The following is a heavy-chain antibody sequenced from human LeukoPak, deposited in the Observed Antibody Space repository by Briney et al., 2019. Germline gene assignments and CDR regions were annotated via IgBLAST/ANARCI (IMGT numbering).Heavy chain of an antibody. J-gene: IGHJ4*02. CDR3: ARATVGFDY. V-gene: IGHV3-48*03. D-gene: IGHD3-3*01. CDR1: GFTFSSYE. CDR2: ISSSGSSI. Sequence: PGGSLRLSCAASGFTFSSYEMNWVRQAPGKGLGWVPYISSSGSSIYCADSVKGRFTISRDNAKNSQYLQMNSLRAEDTAVYYCARATVGFDYWGQGTLVTVSS.